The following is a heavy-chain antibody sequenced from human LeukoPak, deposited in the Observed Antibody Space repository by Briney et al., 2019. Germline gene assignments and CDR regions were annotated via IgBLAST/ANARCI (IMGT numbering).Heavy chain of an antibody. Sequence: PSQTLSLTCTVSGGSMSRGGDYWSWIRQHPGKCLEWIGYIYYSGSTYYNPSLKSRVTISVDTSKNQFSLKLSSVTAADTAVYYCARERRFGDYYGMNVWGQGTTVTVSS. V-gene: IGHV4-31*03. CDR1: GGSMSRGGDY. D-gene: IGHD3-10*01. J-gene: IGHJ6*02. CDR3: ARERRFGDYYGMNV. CDR2: IYYSGST.